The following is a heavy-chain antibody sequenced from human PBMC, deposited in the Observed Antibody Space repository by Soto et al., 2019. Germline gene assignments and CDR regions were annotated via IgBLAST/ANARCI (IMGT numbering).Heavy chain of an antibody. D-gene: IGHD2-15*01. V-gene: IGHV3-23*01. Sequence: EMQLLESGGGLVQPGGSLRLSCAASGFTFSSYAMSWVRQAPGKGLEWVSAISGSGGSTYYADSVKGRFTISRDNSKNTLYLQMNSLRADDTAVYYCAKTAYCSGGNCYRAFDIWGQGTMVTVSS. CDR1: GFTFSSYA. J-gene: IGHJ3*02. CDR3: AKTAYCSGGNCYRAFDI. CDR2: ISGSGGST.